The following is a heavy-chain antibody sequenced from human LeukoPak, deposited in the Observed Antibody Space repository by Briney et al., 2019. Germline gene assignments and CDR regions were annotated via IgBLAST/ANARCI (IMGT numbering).Heavy chain of an antibody. Sequence: SETLSLTCTVSGYSISSGHYWGWIRHPPGKGLEWIGNIYHSGSTYYNPSLKSRVTISVDTSKNQFSLKLSSVTAADTAVYYCARCLKYSGSYYFDYWGQGTLVTVSS. CDR2: IYHSGST. CDR3: ARCLKYSGSYYFDY. CDR1: GYSISSGHY. D-gene: IGHD1-26*01. V-gene: IGHV4-38-2*02. J-gene: IGHJ4*02.